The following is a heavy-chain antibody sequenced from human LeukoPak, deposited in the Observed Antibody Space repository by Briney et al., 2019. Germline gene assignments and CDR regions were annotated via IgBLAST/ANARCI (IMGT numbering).Heavy chain of an antibody. CDR3: ARDIAAYYYGSGSYSHNDY. D-gene: IGHD3-10*01. Sequence: ASVKVSCKASGYTFTSYGISWVRQAPGQGLEWMGWIGADNGHIKYAQNLQDRVTMTTDTSTRTAYMELRSLRSDDTAVYFCARDIAAYYYGSGSYSHNDYWGQGTLVTVSS. J-gene: IGHJ4*02. CDR2: IGADNGHI. V-gene: IGHV1-18*01. CDR1: GYTFTSYG.